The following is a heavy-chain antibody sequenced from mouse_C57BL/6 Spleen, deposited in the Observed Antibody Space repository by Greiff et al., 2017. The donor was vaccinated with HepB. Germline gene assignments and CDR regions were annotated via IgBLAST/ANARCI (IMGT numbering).Heavy chain of an antibody. CDR1: GYTFTSYT. J-gene: IGHJ1*03. CDR2: INPSSGYT. V-gene: IGHV1-4*01. Sequence: VKLMESGAELARPGASVKMSCKASGYTFTSYTMHWVKQRPGQGLEWIGYINPSSGYTKYNQKFKDKATLTADKSSSTEYMQLSSVTSEDSAVYYCARDGYYVEYFDVWGTGTTVTVSS. CDR3: ARDGYYVEYFDV. D-gene: IGHD2-3*01.